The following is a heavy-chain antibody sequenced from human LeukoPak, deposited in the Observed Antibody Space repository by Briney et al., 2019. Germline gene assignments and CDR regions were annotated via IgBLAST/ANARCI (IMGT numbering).Heavy chain of an antibody. Sequence: PGGSLRLSCAASGFTFSSYSMNWVRQAPGKGLEWVSYISSSSSTIYYADSVKGRFTISRGNAKNSLYLQMNSLRAEDTAVYYCASLSLRWSDYWGQGTLVTVSS. V-gene: IGHV3-48*01. CDR2: ISSSSSTI. CDR1: GFTFSSYS. D-gene: IGHD4-23*01. J-gene: IGHJ4*02. CDR3: ASLSLRWSDY.